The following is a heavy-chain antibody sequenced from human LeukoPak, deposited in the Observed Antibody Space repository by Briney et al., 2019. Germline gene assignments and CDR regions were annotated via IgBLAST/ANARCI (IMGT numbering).Heavy chain of an antibody. CDR2: INTDGSAT. V-gene: IGHV3-74*01. D-gene: IGHD6-13*01. CDR1: GFNFSIYW. Sequence: PGGSLRLSCAVSGFNFSIYWIHWVRQAPGKGLVWVSLINTDGSATTYGDSAKGRFTVSRDNDKNTLFLDMNSLRVEDTAVYYCARGTAASAGIDYWGQGTLVTVSS. J-gene: IGHJ4*02. CDR3: ARGTAASAGIDY.